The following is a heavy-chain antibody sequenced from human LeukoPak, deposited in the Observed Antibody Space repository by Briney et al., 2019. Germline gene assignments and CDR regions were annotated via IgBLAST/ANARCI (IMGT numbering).Heavy chain of an antibody. Sequence: GGSLRLSCVASGFTFSSYAMGWVRQAPGKGLEWVSAITASGGNTYYADSVKGRFTISRDNSKNTLYLQVNSLRAEDTAVYYCAKGNGYSYGRYYFDYWGQGTLVTVSS. J-gene: IGHJ4*02. CDR1: GFTFSSYA. V-gene: IGHV3-23*01. CDR2: ITASGGNT. D-gene: IGHD5-18*01. CDR3: AKGNGYSYGRYYFDY.